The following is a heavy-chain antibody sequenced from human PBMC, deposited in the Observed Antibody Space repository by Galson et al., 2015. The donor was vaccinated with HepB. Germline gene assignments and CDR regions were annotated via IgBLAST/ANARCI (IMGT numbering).Heavy chain of an antibody. CDR3: ARGLEDGHYFYRRCQSRTNYVDP. CDR2: INHDGSQK. J-gene: IGHJ5*02. V-gene: IGHV3-7*02. D-gene: IGHD1-14*01. Sequence: SLRLSCAASGFTFKNYSMNWVRQTPGKGLEWVSNINHDGSQKYYVDSVKGRFTISRDNVRNSRDLQMNSLRGEDTAVYFCARGLEDGHYFYRRCQSRTNYVDPRAEGTLVSV. CDR1: GFTFKNYS.